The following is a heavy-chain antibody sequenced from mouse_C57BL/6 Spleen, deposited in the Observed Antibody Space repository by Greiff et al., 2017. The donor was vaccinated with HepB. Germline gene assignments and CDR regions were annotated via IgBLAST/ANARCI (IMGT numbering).Heavy chain of an antibody. J-gene: IGHJ2*01. V-gene: IGHV1-69*01. CDR3: ARDYSNYGTDYFDY. CDR2: IDPSDSYT. CDR1: GYTFTSYW. Sequence: QVQLQQPGAELVMPGASVKLSCKASGYTFTSYWMHWVKQRPGQGLEWIGVIDPSDSYTNYNQKFRGKSTLTVDKSSSTAYMQLSSLTSEDSAVYYCARDYSNYGTDYFDYWGQGTTLKVSS. D-gene: IGHD2-5*01.